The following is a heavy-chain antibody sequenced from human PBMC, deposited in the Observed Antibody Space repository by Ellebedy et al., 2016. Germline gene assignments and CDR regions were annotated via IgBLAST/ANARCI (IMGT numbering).Heavy chain of an antibody. CDR2: IYYSGST. D-gene: IGHD3-10*01. Sequence: SETLSLTCTVSGGSISSYYWSWIRQPPGKGLEWIGYIYYSGSTNYNPSLKSRVTISVDTSKNQFSLKLSSVTAADTAVYYCARDMAYYYGSGSYGYFDYWGQGTLVTVSS. CDR1: GGSISSYY. V-gene: IGHV4-59*12. CDR3: ARDMAYYYGSGSYGYFDY. J-gene: IGHJ4*02.